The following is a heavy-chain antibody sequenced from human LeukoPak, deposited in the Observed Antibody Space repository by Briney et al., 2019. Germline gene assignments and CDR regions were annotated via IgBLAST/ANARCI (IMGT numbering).Heavy chain of an antibody. D-gene: IGHD3-22*01. Sequence: GGSLRLSCAASGFTFSSYEMNWVRQAPGKGLEWVSYISSSGSTIYYADSVKGRFTISRDNAKNSLYLQMNSLRAEDTAVYYCAREYYYDSSGYYYGAFDIWGQGTMVTVSS. J-gene: IGHJ3*02. CDR2: ISSSGSTI. CDR3: AREYYYDSSGYYYGAFDI. CDR1: GFTFSSYE. V-gene: IGHV3-48*03.